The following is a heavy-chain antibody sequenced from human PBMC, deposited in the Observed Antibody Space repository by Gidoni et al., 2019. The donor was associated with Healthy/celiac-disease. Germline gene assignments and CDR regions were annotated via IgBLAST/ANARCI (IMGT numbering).Heavy chain of an antibody. J-gene: IGHJ6*02. CDR3: TTSLDYDFWSGYWGEV. D-gene: IGHD3-3*01. CDR2: IKSKTDGGTT. Sequence: EVQLVESGGGLVKPGGSLRLSCAASGFTFCNAWMSWVRQAPGKGLEWVGRIKSKTDGGTTDYAAPVKGRFTISRDDSKNTLYLQMNSLKTEDTAVYYCTTSLDYDFWSGYWGEVWGQGTTVTVSS. V-gene: IGHV3-15*01. CDR1: GFTFCNAW.